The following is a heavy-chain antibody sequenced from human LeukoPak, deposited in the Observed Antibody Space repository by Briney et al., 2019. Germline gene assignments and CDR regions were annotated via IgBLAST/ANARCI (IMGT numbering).Heavy chain of an antibody. Sequence: GGSLRLSCAASGFTFSSYDMHWVRQATGKGLEWVSAIGTAGDTYYPGSVKGRFTISRENAKNSLYLQMNSLRAGDTAVYYCARDRAIAAAGGPHNWFDPWGQGTLVTVSS. D-gene: IGHD6-13*01. CDR1: GFTFSSYD. CDR3: ARDRAIAAAGGPHNWFDP. CDR2: IGTAGDT. V-gene: IGHV3-13*01. J-gene: IGHJ5*02.